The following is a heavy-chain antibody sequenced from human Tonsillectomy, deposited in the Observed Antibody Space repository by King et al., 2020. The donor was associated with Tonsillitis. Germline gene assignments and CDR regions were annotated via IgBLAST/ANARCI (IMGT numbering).Heavy chain of an antibody. V-gene: IGHV4-4*02. CDR3: ARDQSGYDYPYFDY. CDR2: IYHSWST. J-gene: IGHJ4*02. D-gene: IGHD5-12*01. Sequence: QLQESVPGLVKPSGTLSLTCAVSGGSISSSNWWCWVRQPPGNGLEWIGEIYHSWSTNYNPSLNSRVTISVDKSKNPFSLKLSSVTAADTAVYYCARDQSGYDYPYFDYWGQGTLVTVSS. CDR1: GGSISSSNW.